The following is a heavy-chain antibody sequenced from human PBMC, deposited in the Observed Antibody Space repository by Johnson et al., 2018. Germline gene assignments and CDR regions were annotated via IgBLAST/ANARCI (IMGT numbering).Heavy chain of an antibody. CDR1: GFTFSSYS. D-gene: IGHD4-23*01. CDR3: ARGENDYGGNSRPYYYYYYMDV. V-gene: IGHV3-48*01. J-gene: IGHJ6*03. CDR2: ISSSSSNI. Sequence: VQLLESGGGVVQPGGSLRLSCAASGFTFSSYSMNWVRQAPGKGMEWVSYISSSSSNIYYADSVKGRFTISRDNAKNSLYLQMNSLRAEDTAVNYCARGENDYGGNSRPYYYYYYMDVWGKGTTVTVSS.